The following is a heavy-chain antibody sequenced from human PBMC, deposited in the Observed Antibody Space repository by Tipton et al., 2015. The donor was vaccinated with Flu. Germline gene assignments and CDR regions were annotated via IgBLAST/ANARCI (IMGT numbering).Heavy chain of an antibody. Sequence: LRLSCTVSGGSISSGGAYWSWIRQHPGKGLEWIGCIYYSGSTYYTPSLRSRVTISVDTSNNQFSLMLNSVTAADTAVYYCARDQGFGGGLSYDYYAMDVWGQGTTVTVSS. J-gene: IGHJ6*02. V-gene: IGHV4-31*02. D-gene: IGHD3-10*01. CDR1: GGSISSGGAY. CDR3: ARDQGFGGGLSYDYYAMDV. CDR2: IYYSGST.